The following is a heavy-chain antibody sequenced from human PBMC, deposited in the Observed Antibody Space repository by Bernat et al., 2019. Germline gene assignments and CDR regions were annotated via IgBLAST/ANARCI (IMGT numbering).Heavy chain of an antibody. CDR3: AVRIAKYYDDIWGSSLYPNANSYDY. Sequence: QITLKESGPTLVKPTQTLTLTCTFSGFSLSTSGVGVGWIRQHPVKALEWLALIYWDDDERYSPSLKSKLAITKDTSKDQVDIIVTNIDPVDTSTYYCAVRIAKYYDDIWGSSLYPNANSYDYWGPGTLVTVSS. J-gene: IGHJ4*02. CDR1: GFSLSTSGVG. D-gene: IGHD3-16*02. V-gene: IGHV2-5*02. CDR2: IYWDDDE.